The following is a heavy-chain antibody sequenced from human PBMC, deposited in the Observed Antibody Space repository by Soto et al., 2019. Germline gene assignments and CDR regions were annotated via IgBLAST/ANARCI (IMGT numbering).Heavy chain of an antibody. J-gene: IGHJ5*02. V-gene: IGHV4-31*03. CDR1: GGSISSGGYY. Sequence: SETLSLTSTVSGGSISSGGYYWSWIRQHPGKGLEWIGYIYYSGSTYYNPSLKSRVTISVDTSKNQFSLKLSSVTAADTAGYYSARGESSSWRQNCFDPLGQRTLVTVPS. CDR2: IYYSGST. D-gene: IGHD6-13*01. CDR3: ARGESSSWRQNCFDP.